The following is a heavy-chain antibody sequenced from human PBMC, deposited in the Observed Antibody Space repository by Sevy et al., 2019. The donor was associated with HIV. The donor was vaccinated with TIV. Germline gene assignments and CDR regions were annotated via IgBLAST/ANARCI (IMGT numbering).Heavy chain of an antibody. CDR2: ISAYNGNT. CDR1: GYTFTSYG. V-gene: IGHV1-18*01. D-gene: IGHD6-13*01. CDR3: ARDGRSSSWHYYGMDV. Sequence: ASVKVSCKASGYTFTSYGISWVRQAPGQGLEWMGWISAYNGNTNYAQKLQGRVTMTTDTSTSTAYMELRSLRSDDTAGYYCARDGRSSSWHYYGMDVWGQGTTVTVSS. J-gene: IGHJ6*02.